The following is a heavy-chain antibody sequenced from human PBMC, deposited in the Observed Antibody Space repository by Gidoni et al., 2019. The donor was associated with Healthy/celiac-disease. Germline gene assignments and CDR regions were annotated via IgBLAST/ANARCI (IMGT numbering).Heavy chain of an antibody. V-gene: IGHV2-5*01. CDR1: GFSLSTSGVG. Sequence: QITLKESGPTLVKPTQTLTLTCTFSGFSLSTSGVGVGWIRQPPGKALEWLALIYWNDDKRYSPSLKSRLTITKDTSKNQVVLTMTNMDPVDTATYYCAHRSSRNKYYDFWSGYYSPHPEGAFDIWGQGTMVTVSS. J-gene: IGHJ3*02. D-gene: IGHD3-3*01. CDR2: IYWNDDK. CDR3: AHRSSRNKYYDFWSGYYSPHPEGAFDI.